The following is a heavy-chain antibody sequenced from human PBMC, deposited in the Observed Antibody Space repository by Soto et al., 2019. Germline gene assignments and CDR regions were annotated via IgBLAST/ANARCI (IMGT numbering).Heavy chain of an antibody. D-gene: IGHD4-4*01. CDR1: GFTFTSYG. CDR3: AISANYPQGICTPAAFDI. J-gene: IGHJ3*02. Sequence: VSVKVSCKASGFTFTSYGISWVRQAPGQGLEWMGWISAYNGNTNYAQKLQGRVTMTTDTSTSTAYMELRSLRSDDTAVYYCAISANYPQGICTPAAFDIWGQGTMVTVSS. CDR2: ISAYNGNT. V-gene: IGHV1-18*01.